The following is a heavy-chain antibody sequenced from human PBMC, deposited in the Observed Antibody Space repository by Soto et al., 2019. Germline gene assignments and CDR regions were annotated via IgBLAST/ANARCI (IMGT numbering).Heavy chain of an antibody. CDR1: GESISSGGYS. V-gene: IGHV4-30-2*01. CDR2: IYHSGTT. J-gene: IGHJ3*02. CDR3: ASSVDSSGLHDAFNI. Sequence: SSESLSLTCSVSGESISSGGYSWSWIRQPPGGGLEWLGYIYHSGTTYSNPSLQSRLTMSVDRSKNEFSLNLNSVTAADTALYYCASSVDSSGLHDAFNIWGRGTLVSVS. D-gene: IGHD3-22*01.